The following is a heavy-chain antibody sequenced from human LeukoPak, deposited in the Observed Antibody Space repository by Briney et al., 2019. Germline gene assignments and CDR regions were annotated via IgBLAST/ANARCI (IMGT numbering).Heavy chain of an antibody. D-gene: IGHD2-15*01. Sequence: GGSLRLSCAASGFTFSSYAMSWVRQAPGKGLEWFSAISGSGGSTYYADSVKGRFTISRDNSKNTLYLQMNSLRAEDTAVYYCAKTMLRYCSGGSCYSRFDYWGQGTLVTVSS. CDR3: AKTMLRYCSGGSCYSRFDY. V-gene: IGHV3-23*01. CDR2: ISGSGGST. J-gene: IGHJ4*02. CDR1: GFTFSSYA.